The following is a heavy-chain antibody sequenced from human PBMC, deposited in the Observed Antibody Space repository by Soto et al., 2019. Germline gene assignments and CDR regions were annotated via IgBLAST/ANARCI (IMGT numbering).Heavy chain of an antibody. J-gene: IGHJ6*03. Sequence: SETLSLTCTVSGGSISSYYWSWIRQPPGKGLEWIGYIYYSGSTNYNPSLKSRVTISVDTSKNQFSLKLSSVTAADTAVYYCASTVTYYYYYYMDVWGKGTTVTVSS. D-gene: IGHD4-17*01. V-gene: IGHV4-59*08. CDR1: GGSISSYY. CDR3: ASTVTYYYYYYMDV. CDR2: IYYSGST.